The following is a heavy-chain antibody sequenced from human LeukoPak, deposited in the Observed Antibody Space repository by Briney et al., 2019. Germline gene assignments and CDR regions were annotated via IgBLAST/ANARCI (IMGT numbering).Heavy chain of an antibody. V-gene: IGHV3-33*06. CDR1: GFTFSSYG. D-gene: IGHD1-26*01. J-gene: IGHJ4*02. CDR2: IWYDGSNK. Sequence: GGSLRLSCAASGFTFSSYGMHWVRQAPGKGLEWLAVIWYDGSNKYYADSVKGRFTISRDNSKNTLYLQMNSLRAEDTAVYYCAKTGGGSYWYVFDYWGQGTLVTVSS. CDR3: AKTGGGSYWYVFDY.